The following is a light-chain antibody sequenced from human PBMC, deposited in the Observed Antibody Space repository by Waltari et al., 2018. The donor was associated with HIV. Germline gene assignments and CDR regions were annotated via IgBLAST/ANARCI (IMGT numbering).Light chain of an antibody. CDR3: GTWDPRLSAGV. J-gene: IGLJ3*02. V-gene: IGLV1-51*01. Sequence: QSVLTQPPSVSAAPGQKVTISCSGSYDYVSWYQHVPGAAPKLLIYDNNKRPSGIPDRFSGSESGTSATLGITGLQTGDEADYYCGTWDPRLSAGVFGGGTKPTVL. CDR1: YDY. CDR2: DNN.